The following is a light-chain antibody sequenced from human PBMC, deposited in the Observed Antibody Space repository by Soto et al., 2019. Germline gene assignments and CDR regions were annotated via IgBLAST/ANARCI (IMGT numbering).Light chain of an antibody. CDR1: QGISSY. V-gene: IGKV1-8*01. Sequence: AIRMTQSPSSLSASTGDRVTITCRASQGISSYLAWYQQKPGKASKLLIYAASTLQSGVPSRFSGSGSGTDFTLTISCLQSEDFATYYCQQYYSYPPTFGGGTKVEIK. CDR2: AAS. J-gene: IGKJ4*01. CDR3: QQYYSYPPT.